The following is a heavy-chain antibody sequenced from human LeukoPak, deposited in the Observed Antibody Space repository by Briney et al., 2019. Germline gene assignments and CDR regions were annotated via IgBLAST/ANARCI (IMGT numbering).Heavy chain of an antibody. CDR3: ASIFGVHYGMDV. J-gene: IGHJ6*02. Sequence: EASVKVSCKVSGYTLTELSMHWVRQAPGKGLEWMGGFDPEDGETIYAQKFQGRVTMTEDTSTDTAYMELSSLRSEDTAVYYCASIFGVHYGMDVWGQGTTVTVSS. CDR1: GYTLTELS. D-gene: IGHD3-3*01. V-gene: IGHV1-24*01. CDR2: FDPEDGET.